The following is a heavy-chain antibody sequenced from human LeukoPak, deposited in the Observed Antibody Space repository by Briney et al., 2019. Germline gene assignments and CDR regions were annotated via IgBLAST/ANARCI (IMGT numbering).Heavy chain of an antibody. CDR2: IIPIFGIA. CDR3: ARDSLDYDSSGYWNY. Sequence: AASVKVSCKASGGTFSSYAISWVRQAPGQGLEWMGRIIPIFGIANYAQKFQGRVTITADKSTSTAYMELSSLRSEDTAVYYCARDSLDYDSSGYWNYWGQGTLVTVSS. CDR1: GGTFSSYA. J-gene: IGHJ4*02. V-gene: IGHV1-69*04. D-gene: IGHD3-22*01.